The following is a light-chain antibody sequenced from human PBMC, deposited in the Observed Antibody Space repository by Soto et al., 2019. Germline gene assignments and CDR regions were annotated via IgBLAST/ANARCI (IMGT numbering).Light chain of an antibody. V-gene: IGKV3-15*01. Sequence: EIVMTQSPATLSVSPGERATLSCRASQSVSSNLAWYQQKPGQAPRLLIYGASTRATGIPARFSGSGSGTEFTLTISSLQSEDFAVYYCQQYNNWYTFGQGTKRAIK. CDR3: QQYNNWYT. CDR1: QSVSSN. J-gene: IGKJ2*01. CDR2: GAS.